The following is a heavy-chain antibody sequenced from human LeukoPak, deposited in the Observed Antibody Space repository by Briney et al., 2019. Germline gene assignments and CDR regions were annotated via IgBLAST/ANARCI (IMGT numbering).Heavy chain of an antibody. CDR2: ISYDGSNK. CDR3: AKPRWFATHYFDY. CDR1: GFTFSSYA. V-gene: IGHV3-30-3*02. D-gene: IGHD4-23*01. Sequence: PGRSLRLSCAASGFTFSSYAMHWVRQAPGKGLEWVAVISYDGSNKYYADSVKGRFTISRDNSKNTLYLQMNSLRAEDTAVYYCAKPRWFATHYFDYWGQGTLVTISS. J-gene: IGHJ4*02.